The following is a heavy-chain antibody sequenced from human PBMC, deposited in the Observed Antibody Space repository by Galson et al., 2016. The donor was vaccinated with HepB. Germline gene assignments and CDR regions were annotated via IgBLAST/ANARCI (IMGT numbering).Heavy chain of an antibody. CDR3: ARHERLLSWFDP. Sequence: ETLSLTCSVSRGSISSDGYYWSWIRQHPGKGLEWIGSIYYVGNTYYNPSLKSRVIISIDTSNNRVSLKLRSVTAADTAVYYCARHERLLSWFDPWGQGSLVTVSS. J-gene: IGHJ5*02. D-gene: IGHD5-12*01. CDR1: RGSISSDGYY. V-gene: IGHV4-39*01. CDR2: IYYVGNT.